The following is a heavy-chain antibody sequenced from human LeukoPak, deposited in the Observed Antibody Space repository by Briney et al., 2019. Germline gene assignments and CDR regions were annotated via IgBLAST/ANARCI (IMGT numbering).Heavy chain of an antibody. Sequence: EASVKVSCKTSGYSFTSYAISWVRQAPGQGLEWMGWISTYNGDTKYAQNLQGRVTMTTDTSTSTAYMELRSLRSDDTAVYYCARDPSNTSGWYTYFDYWGQGTLVTVSS. J-gene: IGHJ4*02. CDR2: ISTYNGDT. D-gene: IGHD6-19*01. CDR3: ARDPSNTSGWYTYFDY. V-gene: IGHV1-18*01. CDR1: GYSFTSYA.